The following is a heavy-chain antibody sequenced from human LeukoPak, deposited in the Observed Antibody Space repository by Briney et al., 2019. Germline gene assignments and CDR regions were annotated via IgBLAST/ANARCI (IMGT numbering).Heavy chain of an antibody. CDR1: GYTFTSYA. Sequence: ASVKVSCKASGYTFTSYAMHWVRQAPGQRLEWMGWINAANGNTKYSQKFQGRVTITRDTSASTAYRERSSLRSEDTAVYYCASSGSDCSGGSCYSDHAFDIWGQGTMVTVSS. D-gene: IGHD2-15*01. CDR3: ASSGSDCSGGSCYSDHAFDI. CDR2: INAANGNT. J-gene: IGHJ3*02. V-gene: IGHV1-3*01.